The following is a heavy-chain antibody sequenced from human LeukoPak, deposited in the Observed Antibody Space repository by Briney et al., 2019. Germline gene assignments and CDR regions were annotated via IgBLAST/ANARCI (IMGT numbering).Heavy chain of an antibody. CDR3: ARGRTNFWYSSGWYEDWFDP. CDR1: GGSISTYY. J-gene: IGHJ5*02. D-gene: IGHD6-19*01. CDR2: IHYSGST. Sequence: SETLSLTCTVSGGSISTYYWSWIRQPPGKGLEWIGYIHYSGSTNSNPSLKSRVTISVDTSKNQFSLKLSSVTAADTAVYYCARGRTNFWYSSGWYEDWFDPWGQGTLVTVSS. V-gene: IGHV4-59*01.